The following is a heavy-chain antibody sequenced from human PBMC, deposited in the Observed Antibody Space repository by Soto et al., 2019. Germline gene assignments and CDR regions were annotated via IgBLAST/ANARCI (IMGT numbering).Heavy chain of an antibody. V-gene: IGHV1-69*13. CDR2: IIPIFGTA. CDR1: GGTFSSYA. J-gene: IGHJ4*02. Sequence: SVKVSCKASGGTFSSYAISWVRQAPGQGLEWMGGIIPIFGTANYAQKFQGRVTITADESTSTAYMELSSLRSEDTAVYYCARVPGIAAAGTKYYFDYWGQGTLVTVSS. D-gene: IGHD6-13*01. CDR3: ARVPGIAAAGTKYYFDY.